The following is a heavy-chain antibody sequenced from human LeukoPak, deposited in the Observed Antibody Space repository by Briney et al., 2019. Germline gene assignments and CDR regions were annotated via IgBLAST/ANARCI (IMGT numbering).Heavy chain of an antibody. CDR2: ISTGSSII. J-gene: IGHJ4*02. CDR3: AKDLDYYDSSGYH. CDR1: GFTFSSYS. Sequence: GGSLRLSCAASGFTFSSYSMNWVRQAPGKGLEWVSYISTGSSIINYADSVKGRFTISRDNAKNSLYLQMNSLRAEDTAVYYCAKDLDYYDSSGYHWGQGTLVTVSS. V-gene: IGHV3-48*01. D-gene: IGHD3-22*01.